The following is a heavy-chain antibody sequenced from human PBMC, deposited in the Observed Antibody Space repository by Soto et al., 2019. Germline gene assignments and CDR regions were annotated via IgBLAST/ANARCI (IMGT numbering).Heavy chain of an antibody. J-gene: IGHJ4*02. CDR2: IIPFFGTP. CDR3: ARDKGAYYSHLVY. D-gene: IGHD3-22*01. Sequence: QVLLVQSGAEVKKPGSSVKVSCKLSGATFSSYAMSWVRQAPGQGLEWIGGIIPFFGTPNYEQKFQGRVTITAHTSTATSYMELSSLRSDDTAVYYCARDKGAYYSHLVYWGQGTLVTVSS. V-gene: IGHV1-69*06. CDR1: GATFSSYA.